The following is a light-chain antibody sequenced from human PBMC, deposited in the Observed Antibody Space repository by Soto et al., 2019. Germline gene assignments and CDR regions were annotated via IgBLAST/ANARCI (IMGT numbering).Light chain of an antibody. CDR2: DAS. CDR3: HQRAGWPPT. V-gene: IGKV3-11*01. CDR1: QSVNNF. J-gene: IGKJ4*01. Sequence: EIVLTQSPGTVYLSPGERATLSCRASQSVNNFVAWYQQKPGQAPSLLISDASNRATGIPDRFSGSGSGTDFTLTINSLEPEDFAVYFCHQRAGWPPTFGGGTKVDIK.